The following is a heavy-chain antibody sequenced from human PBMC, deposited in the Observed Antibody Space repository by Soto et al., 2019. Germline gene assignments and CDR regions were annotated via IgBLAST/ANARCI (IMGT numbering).Heavy chain of an antibody. CDR1: GFTFSSYA. D-gene: IGHD5-18*01. CDR2: ISYDGSNK. Sequence: QVQLVESGGGVVQPGRSLRLSCAASGFTFSSYAMHWVRQAPGKGLEWVAVISYDGSNKYYADSVKGRFTISRDNSKNTLYLQMNSLKAEDTAVYYCAIQEGYRSSIGAFDYWVQGTLVTVSS. CDR3: AIQEGYRSSIGAFDY. V-gene: IGHV3-30-3*01. J-gene: IGHJ4*02.